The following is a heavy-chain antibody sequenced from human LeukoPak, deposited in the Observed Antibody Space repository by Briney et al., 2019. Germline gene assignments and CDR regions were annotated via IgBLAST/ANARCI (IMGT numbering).Heavy chain of an antibody. CDR2: ISYDGSNK. CDR1: GFTFSSYG. D-gene: IGHD4-17*01. Sequence: GGSLRLSCAASGFTFSSYGMHWVRQAPGKGLEWVAVISYDGSNKYYADSVKGRFTISRDNSKNTLYLQMNSLRAEDTAVYYCATLGGADYGEPPPLDYWGQGTLVTVSS. V-gene: IGHV3-30*03. J-gene: IGHJ4*02. CDR3: ATLGGADYGEPPPLDY.